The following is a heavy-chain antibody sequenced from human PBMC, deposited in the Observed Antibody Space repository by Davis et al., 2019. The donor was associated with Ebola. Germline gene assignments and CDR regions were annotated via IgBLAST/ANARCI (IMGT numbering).Heavy chain of an antibody. CDR2: ISYDGSNK. Sequence: GESLKISCAASGFTFSSYAMHWVRQAPGKGLEWVAVISYDGSNKYYADSVKGRFTISRDNSKNTLYLQMNSLRAEDTAVYYCARSARGLTMIVVVNWYFDLWGRGTLVTVSS. CDR3: ARSARGLTMIVVVNWYFDL. J-gene: IGHJ2*01. CDR1: GFTFSSYA. V-gene: IGHV3-30*04. D-gene: IGHD3-22*01.